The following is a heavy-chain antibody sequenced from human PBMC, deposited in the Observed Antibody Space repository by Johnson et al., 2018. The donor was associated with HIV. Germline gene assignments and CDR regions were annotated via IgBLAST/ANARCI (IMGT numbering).Heavy chain of an antibody. CDR3: ARGLGLQQIDI. J-gene: IGHJ3*02. D-gene: IGHD3-16*01. Sequence: QVLLVESGGGVVQPGRSLRLSCAASGFTFSSYAMHWVRQAPGKGLEWVAVISYDGSNKYYAHSLKIRFTISRDNSKNTLYLQMTSLRADDTAVYYCARGLGLQQIDIWGQGTMVTVSS. CDR1: GFTFSSYA. V-gene: IGHV3-30-3*01. CDR2: ISYDGSNK.